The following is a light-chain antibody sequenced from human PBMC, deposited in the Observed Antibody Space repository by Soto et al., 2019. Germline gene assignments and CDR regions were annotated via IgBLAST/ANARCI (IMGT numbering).Light chain of an antibody. Sequence: VQMTQPPSTLSASVGDRVTITCRASQSINNLLAWYQQKPGKAPKFLIYDVSTLESGVPSRFSGSGSGTDFTLTISSMQPDDLATYYCQQYHGFSRTFGQGTKVDIK. CDR2: DVS. CDR3: QQYHGFSRT. V-gene: IGKV1-5*01. CDR1: QSINNL. J-gene: IGKJ1*01.